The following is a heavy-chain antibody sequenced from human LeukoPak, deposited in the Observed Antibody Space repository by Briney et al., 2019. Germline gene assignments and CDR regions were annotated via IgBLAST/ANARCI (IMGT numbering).Heavy chain of an antibody. V-gene: IGHV3-11*05. Sequence: PGGSLRLSCAASGFTFSDSYMSWIRQAPGKGLEWVSYISRSGTYTHYAGSVKGRFTISRDNAKNSLYLQMNSLRAEDTAVYYCARDMGGDPIYYFDYWGQRTPVTVSS. CDR1: GFTFSDSY. J-gene: IGHJ4*02. CDR3: ARDMGGDPIYYFDY. D-gene: IGHD4-17*01. CDR2: ISRSGTYT.